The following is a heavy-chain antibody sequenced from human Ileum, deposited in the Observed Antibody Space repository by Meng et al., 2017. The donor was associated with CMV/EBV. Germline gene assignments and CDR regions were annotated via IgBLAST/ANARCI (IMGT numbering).Heavy chain of an antibody. Sequence: TFSNYAISWMRQAPEQGLEWMGGIIPILGTANYAPKFQGRLTITADKSTTTAYMELSSLRSEDTAVYYCARDRYYDSSGYYFESAYWGEGTLVTVSS. D-gene: IGHD3-22*01. CDR3: ARDRYYDSSGYYFESAY. J-gene: IGHJ4*02. CDR1: TFSNYA. V-gene: IGHV1-69*06. CDR2: IIPILGTA.